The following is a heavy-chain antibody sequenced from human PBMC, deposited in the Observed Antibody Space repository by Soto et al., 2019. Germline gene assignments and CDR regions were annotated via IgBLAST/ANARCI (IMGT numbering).Heavy chain of an antibody. CDR3: ENVPSYSSGWYY. CDR1: DYSIRSDYY. J-gene: IGHJ4*02. CDR2: IYHSGST. V-gene: IGHV4-38-2*01. Sequence: SETLSLTCAVSDYSIRSDYYWGWIRQPPGRGLEWIGSIYHSGSTYSNPSLKSRVTMSVDTSKNQFSLKLNSVTAADTAVYYFENVPSYSSGWYYWGQGTLVTVSS. D-gene: IGHD6-19*01.